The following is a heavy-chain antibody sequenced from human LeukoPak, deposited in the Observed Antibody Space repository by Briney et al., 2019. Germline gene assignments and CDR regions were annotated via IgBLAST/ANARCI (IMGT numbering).Heavy chain of an antibody. CDR1: GGSISSGDYY. V-gene: IGHV4-30-4*01. J-gene: IGHJ4*02. CDR2: IYYSGST. D-gene: IGHD1-26*01. CDR3: ASGKWELLDY. Sequence: SETLSLTCTVSGGSISSGDYYWSWLRQPPGKGLEWIGYIYYSGSTYYNPSLTSRVTISVDTSKNQFSLKLSSVTAADTAVYYCASGKWELLDYWGQGTQVTVSS.